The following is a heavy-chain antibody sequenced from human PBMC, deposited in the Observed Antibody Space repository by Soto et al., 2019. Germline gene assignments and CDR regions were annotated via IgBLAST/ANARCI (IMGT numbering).Heavy chain of an antibody. CDR2: LWRDGSKV. Sequence: AWGSLRLSCAASGFAFIDYDIHLCRQSPCKRLEWVAVLWRDGSKVYYADSVKGRFTISRDNSKNTLYLEMNSLRVEDTAVYYCARDGTGWTGGDHWGQGTLVTVSS. CDR1: GFAFIDYD. V-gene: IGHV3-33*01. J-gene: IGHJ4*02. CDR3: ARDGTGWTGGDH. D-gene: IGHD6-19*01.